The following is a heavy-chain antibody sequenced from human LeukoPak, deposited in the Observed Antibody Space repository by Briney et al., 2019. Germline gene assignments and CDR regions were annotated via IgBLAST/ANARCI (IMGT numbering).Heavy chain of an antibody. CDR2: IYSDGRT. D-gene: IGHD3-22*01. CDR3: AKYDSSGYFGLFDY. V-gene: IGHV3-53*05. J-gene: IGHJ4*02. Sequence: GGSLRLSCAASGFTVSNKYMTWVRQAPGKGLEWVSLIYSDGRTYYADSVKGRFTISRDNSKNTLYLQMNSLRAEDTAVYYCAKYDSSGYFGLFDYWGQGTLVTVSS. CDR1: GFTVSNKY.